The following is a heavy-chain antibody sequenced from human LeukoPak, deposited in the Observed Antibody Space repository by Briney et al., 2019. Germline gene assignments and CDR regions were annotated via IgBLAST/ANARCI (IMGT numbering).Heavy chain of an antibody. J-gene: IGHJ6*02. CDR2: IYYSRST. CDR3: ARDSAVAGPLYYYYGMDV. CDR1: GGSISSYY. D-gene: IGHD6-19*01. Sequence: SETLSLTCTVSGGSISSYYWSWIRQPPGKGLEWIGYIYYSRSTNYNPSLKSRVTISVDTSKNQFSLKLSSVTAADTAMYYCARDSAVAGPLYYYYGMDVWGQGTTVTVSS. V-gene: IGHV4-59*01.